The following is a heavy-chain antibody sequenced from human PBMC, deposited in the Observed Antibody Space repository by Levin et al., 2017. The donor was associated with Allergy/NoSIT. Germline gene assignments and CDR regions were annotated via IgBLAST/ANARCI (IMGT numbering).Heavy chain of an antibody. J-gene: IGHJ4*02. V-gene: IGHV3-66*01. CDR1: GVTVGSQH. CDR2: LYAGGGT. D-gene: IGHD3-9*01. Sequence: PPGGSLRLSCAVSGVTVGSQHMSWVRQSPGKGLEWVSLLYAGGGTYYGDSVKGRFTISRDNAKNTLFLQMDSLRAEATAIYYCARIVAHYDILGPQNHPDYWGQGTQVTVSS. CDR3: ARIVAHYDILGPQNHPDY.